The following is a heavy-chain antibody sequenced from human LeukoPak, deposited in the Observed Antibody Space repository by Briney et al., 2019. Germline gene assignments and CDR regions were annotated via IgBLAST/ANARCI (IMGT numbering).Heavy chain of an antibody. D-gene: IGHD6-25*01. V-gene: IGHV3-23*01. CDR3: ARERHDAFDI. Sequence: GGSLRLSCAASGFTFSSYAMSWVRQAPGKGLEWVSVISGSAGTTDYADSVKGRFIVSRDNSKNTLYLQMNSLRAEDTAVYYCARERHDAFDIWGQGTMVTVSS. CDR2: ISGSAGTT. CDR1: GFTFSSYA. J-gene: IGHJ3*02.